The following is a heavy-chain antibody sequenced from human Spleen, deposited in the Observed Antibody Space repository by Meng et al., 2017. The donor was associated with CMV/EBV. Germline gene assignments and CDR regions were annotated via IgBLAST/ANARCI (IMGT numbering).Heavy chain of an antibody. Sequence: GGSLRLSCTASGFIFGDYLMGWVRQAPGKGPEWAGVIRKNGYGGTTEYAASVKGRFTISRDNSKNTLYLQMNSLRSDDTAVYYCARGLSRYNWNHVLEGGHDYWGQGTLVTVSS. CDR2: IRKNGYGGTT. J-gene: IGHJ4*02. V-gene: IGHV3-49*04. CDR1: GFIFGDYL. D-gene: IGHD1-20*01. CDR3: ARGLSRYNWNHVLEGGHDY.